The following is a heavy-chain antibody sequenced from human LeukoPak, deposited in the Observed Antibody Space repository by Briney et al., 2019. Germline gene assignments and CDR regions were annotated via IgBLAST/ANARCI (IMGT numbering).Heavy chain of an antibody. CDR2: ISWNSGSI. Sequence: SLRLSCAASGFTFDDYAMHWVQQAPGKGLDWVSGISWNSGSIGYADSVKGRFTISRDNAKNSLYLQMNSLRAEDTALYYCAKDRGRYRSGWGSKVGYWGQGTLVTVSS. V-gene: IGHV3-9*01. D-gene: IGHD6-19*01. J-gene: IGHJ4*02. CDR3: AKDRGRYRSGWGSKVGY. CDR1: GFTFDDYA.